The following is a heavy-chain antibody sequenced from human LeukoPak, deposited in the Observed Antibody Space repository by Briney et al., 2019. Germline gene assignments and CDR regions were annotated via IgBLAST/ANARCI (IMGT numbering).Heavy chain of an antibody. CDR3: ARGNNRSRYSSSWYGGGQYYYYGMDV. CDR1: GFTFSSYW. J-gene: IGHJ6*02. D-gene: IGHD6-13*01. CDR2: INSDGSST. V-gene: IGHV3-74*01. Sequence: PGGSLRLSCAASGFTFSSYWMPWVRQAPGKGLVCVSRINSDGSSTSHADSVKRRFTISKDNAKNTLYMQMNSLRAEDTAVYYCARGNNRSRYSSSWYGGGQYYYYGMDVWGQGTTVTVSS.